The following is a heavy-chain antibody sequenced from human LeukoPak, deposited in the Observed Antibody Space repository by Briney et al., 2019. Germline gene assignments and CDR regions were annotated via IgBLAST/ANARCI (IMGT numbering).Heavy chain of an antibody. V-gene: IGHV1-18*01. CDR3: ARDRGYSSSWYADY. CDR1: GYTFTSYG. CDR2: ISAYNGNT. J-gene: IGHJ4*02. Sequence: PGASVKVSCKASGYTFTSYGISWVRQAPGQGLEWMGWISAYNGNTNYAQKLQGRVTMTTDTSTSTVYMELSSLRSDDTAVYYCARDRGYSSSWYADYWGQGTLVTVSS. D-gene: IGHD6-13*01.